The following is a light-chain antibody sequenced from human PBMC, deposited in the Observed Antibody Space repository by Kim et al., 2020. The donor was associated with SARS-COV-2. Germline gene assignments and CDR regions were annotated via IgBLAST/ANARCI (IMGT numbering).Light chain of an antibody. V-gene: IGLV4-69*01. CDR1: SGHSSYA. CDR3: QTWGTGIRV. Sequence: ASVRLTCTRGSGHSSYAIAWHQQQPEKGPRYLMKLKNDGSHSKGDGIPDRFSGSSSGAERYLTISSLQSEDEADYYCQTWGTGIRVFGGGTQLTVL. J-gene: IGLJ3*02. CDR2: LKNDGSH.